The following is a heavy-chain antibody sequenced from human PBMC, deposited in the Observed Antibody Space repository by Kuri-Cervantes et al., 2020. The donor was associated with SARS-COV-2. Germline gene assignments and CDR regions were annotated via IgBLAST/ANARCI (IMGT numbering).Heavy chain of an antibody. CDR3: TREMAGDYYYMDV. J-gene: IGHJ6*03. CDR2: ISYDGSNK. Sequence: GESLKISCAASGFTFSSYAMHWVRQAPGKGLEWVAVISYDGSNKYYADSVKGRFTISRDNSKNTPYLQMNSLRAEDTAVYYCTREMAGDYYYMDVWGKGTTVTVSS. V-gene: IGHV3-30-3*01. CDR1: GFTFSSYA. D-gene: IGHD5-24*01.